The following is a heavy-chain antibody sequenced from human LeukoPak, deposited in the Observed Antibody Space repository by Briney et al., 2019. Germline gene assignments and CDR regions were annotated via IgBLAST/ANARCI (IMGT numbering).Heavy chain of an antibody. D-gene: IGHD6-13*01. Sequence: SETLSLTCTVSGGSISSYYWSWIRQPPGKGLEWIGYNYYSGSTNYNPSLKSRVTISVDTSKNQFSLKLSSVTAADTAVYYCAEIAAAQVNWGQGTLVTVSS. V-gene: IGHV4-59*01. CDR3: AEIAAAQVN. J-gene: IGHJ4*02. CDR2: NYYSGST. CDR1: GGSISSYY.